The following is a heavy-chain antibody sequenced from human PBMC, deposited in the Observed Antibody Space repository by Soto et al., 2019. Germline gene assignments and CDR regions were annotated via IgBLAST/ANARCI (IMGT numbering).Heavy chain of an antibody. V-gene: IGHV1-18*01. J-gene: IGHJ5*01. CDR1: GYAFSSYD. D-gene: IGHD3-22*01. CDR2: INPYNGNR. CDR3: AGDRFRRYDRSCFYS. Sequence: GYVEVSCKTSGYAFSSYDLHWVRQGPGQGLEWMGWINPYNGNRNYAPKFEDRLTMTSATSTNTVYMELRSLKSVDTAIYFYAGDRFRRYDRSCFYSWG.